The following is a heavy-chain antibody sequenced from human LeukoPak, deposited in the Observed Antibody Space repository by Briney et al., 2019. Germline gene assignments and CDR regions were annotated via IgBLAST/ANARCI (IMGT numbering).Heavy chain of an antibody. CDR3: ARAGDNYYDSSGYYSFFDY. J-gene: IGHJ4*02. D-gene: IGHD3-22*01. CDR2: IYTRGRT. CDR1: GGSISSGSYY. V-gene: IGHV4-61*02. Sequence: PSETLSLTCTVAGGSISSGSYYWSWIRQPAGKGLEWIGRIYTRGRTNYNPSLKSRVTISVDTSKNQFALKLSSVTAADTAVYYCARAGDNYYDSSGYYSFFDYWGQGTLVTVSS.